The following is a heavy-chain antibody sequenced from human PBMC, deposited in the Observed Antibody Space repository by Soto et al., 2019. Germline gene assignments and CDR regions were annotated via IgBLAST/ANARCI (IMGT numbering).Heavy chain of an antibody. J-gene: IGHJ4*02. Sequence: QVQLVESGGGVVQPGRSLRLSCAASGFTFSSYGMHWVRQAPGKGLEWVAVISDDGSNKYYADSVKGRFTISRDNSKNKLYLQMNSLRAEDTAVYYCENYCRSTSCFSGGLEHWGQGTLVTVSS. CDR2: ISDDGSNK. CDR1: GFTFSSYG. CDR3: ENYCRSTSCFSGGLEH. V-gene: IGHV3-30*18. D-gene: IGHD2-2*01.